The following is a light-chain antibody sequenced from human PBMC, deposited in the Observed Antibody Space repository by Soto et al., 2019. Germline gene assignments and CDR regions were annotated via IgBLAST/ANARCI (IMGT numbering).Light chain of an antibody. Sequence: EIVMTQSPATLSVSPGGRATLSCRASQSIGDTLAWYQQKPGQAPRLLIYGASSRATGIPDRFSGSGSGTDFTLTISRLEPEDFALYYCQHYVERSPITFGQGTRLEI. J-gene: IGKJ5*01. CDR1: QSIGDT. CDR3: QHYVERSPIT. V-gene: IGKV3-20*01. CDR2: GAS.